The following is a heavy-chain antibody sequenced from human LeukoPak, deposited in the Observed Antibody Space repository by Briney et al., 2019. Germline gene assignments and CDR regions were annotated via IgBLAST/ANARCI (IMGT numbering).Heavy chain of an antibody. D-gene: IGHD1-26*01. CDR3: ARGIVDGADY. CDR1: GGTFSSYA. J-gene: IGHJ4*02. CDR2: IIPILGIA. Sequence: SVKVSCKASGGTFSSYAISWVRQAPGQGLEWMGRIIPILGIANYAQKFQGRVTITADKSTSTAYMELSSLRAEDTAVYYCARGIVDGADYWGQGTLVTVSS. V-gene: IGHV1-69*04.